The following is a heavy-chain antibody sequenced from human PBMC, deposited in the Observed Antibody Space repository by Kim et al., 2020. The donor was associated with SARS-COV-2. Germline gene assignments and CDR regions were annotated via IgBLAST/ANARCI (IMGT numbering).Heavy chain of an antibody. V-gene: IGHV4-59*13. CDR2: IYYSGSA. J-gene: IGHJ1*01. Sequence: SETRSLTCNVSDGSINTYYWSWIRQPPGKGLEWIGYIYYSGSANYNPSLKSRVSISVDTSKNRISLHLTSVTAADTAVYYCARGGGYGSSFQHWGQGILVTVSS. CDR1: DGSINTYY. D-gene: IGHD3-10*01. CDR3: ARGGGYGSSFQH.